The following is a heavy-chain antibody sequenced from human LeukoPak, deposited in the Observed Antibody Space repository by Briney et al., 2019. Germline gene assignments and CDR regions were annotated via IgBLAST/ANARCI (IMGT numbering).Heavy chain of an antibody. Sequence: PSETLSLTCTVSGGSISSGFYYWSWIRQPAGKGLEWIGRIYTSGSTNYNPSLKSRVSTSVDTSENQFSLKLSSVTAADTAVYYCARGKYYYGSGTYYTRSYDWYFDLWGRGTLVTVSS. D-gene: IGHD3-10*01. J-gene: IGHJ2*01. CDR3: ARGKYYYGSGTYYTRSYDWYFDL. CDR2: IYTSGST. CDR1: GGSISSGFYY. V-gene: IGHV4-61*02.